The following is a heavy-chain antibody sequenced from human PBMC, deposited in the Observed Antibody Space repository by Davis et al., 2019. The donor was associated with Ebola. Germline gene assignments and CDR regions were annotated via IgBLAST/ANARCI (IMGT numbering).Heavy chain of an antibody. CDR2: ISYDGSNK. CDR3: ATQSRAYFDY. J-gene: IGHJ4*02. CDR1: GFTFSSYA. V-gene: IGHV3-30-3*01. Sequence: PGGSLRLSCAASGFTFSSYAMHWVRQAPGKGLEWVAVISYDGSNKYYADSVKGRFTISRDNSKNTLYLQMNSLRAEDTAVYYCATQSRAYFDYWGQGTLVTVSS.